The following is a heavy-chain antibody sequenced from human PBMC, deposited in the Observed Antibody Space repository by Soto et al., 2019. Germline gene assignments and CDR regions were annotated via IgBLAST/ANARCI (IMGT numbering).Heavy chain of an antibody. D-gene: IGHD6-6*01. Sequence: SETLSLTCAVYGGSFSGYYWSWIRQPPGKGLEWIGEINHSGSTNYNPSLKSRVTISVDTSKNQFSLKLSSVTAADTAVYYCARGKHSSSSAFGDPWGRGTLVTVSS. J-gene: IGHJ5*02. V-gene: IGHV4-34*01. CDR3: ARGKHSSSSAFGDP. CDR1: GGSFSGYY. CDR2: INHSGST.